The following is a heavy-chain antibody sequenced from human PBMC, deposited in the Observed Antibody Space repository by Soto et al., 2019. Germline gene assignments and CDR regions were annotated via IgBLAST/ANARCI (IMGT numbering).Heavy chain of an antibody. Sequence: EVQLVESGGGLVQPGGSLRLSCAASGFTFSDHYMDWVRQAPGKGLEWVARTRNRARRYTTEYAASVIGRFTISRDASENALYLKMSGLTPDDTAVYYCARVGLSYSLDFWGQGILVTVSS. CDR3: ARVGLSYSLDF. J-gene: IGHJ4*02. CDR2: TRNRARRYTT. CDR1: GFTFSDHY. D-gene: IGHD1-26*01. V-gene: IGHV3-72*01.